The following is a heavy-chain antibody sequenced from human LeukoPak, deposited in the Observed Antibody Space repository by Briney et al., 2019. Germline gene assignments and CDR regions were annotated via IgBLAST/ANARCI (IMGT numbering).Heavy chain of an antibody. Sequence: GGSLRLSCAASGFTFSSYGMHWVRQAPGKGLEWVASIRYDGSNKYYADSVKGRFTISRDNSKNTLYLQMNSLRAEDTAVYYCAKVDTAMVPNYYYYYMDVWGKGTTVTVSS. CDR2: IRYDGSNK. V-gene: IGHV3-30*02. J-gene: IGHJ6*03. CDR3: AKVDTAMVPNYYYYYMDV. CDR1: GFTFSSYG. D-gene: IGHD5-18*01.